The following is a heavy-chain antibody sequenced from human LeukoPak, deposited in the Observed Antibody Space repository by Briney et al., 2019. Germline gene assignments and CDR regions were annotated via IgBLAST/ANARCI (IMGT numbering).Heavy chain of an antibody. CDR1: GGSISSGGYY. J-gene: IGHJ4*02. CDR3: ARENRIYDILTGYYNAGADY. Sequence: SETLSLTCTVSGGSISSGGYYWSWIRQHPGKGLEWIGYIYYSGSTYYNPSLKSRATISVDTSKNQFSLKLSSVTAADTAVYYCARENRIYDILTGYYNAGADYWGQGTLVTVSS. V-gene: IGHV4-31*03. CDR2: IYYSGST. D-gene: IGHD3-9*01.